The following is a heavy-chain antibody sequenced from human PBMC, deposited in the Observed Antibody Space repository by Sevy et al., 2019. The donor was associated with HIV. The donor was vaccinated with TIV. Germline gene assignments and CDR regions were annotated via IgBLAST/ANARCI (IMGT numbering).Heavy chain of an antibody. J-gene: IGHJ6*04. Sequence: ASVKVSCKASGYTFTSYGISWVRQAPGQGLEWMGWISAYNGNTNYAQKLQGRVTMTTDTSTSTAYMELRSLRSDDTAVYYCARELERDYYYYYGMDVWGKGTTVTVSS. D-gene: IGHD1-1*01. CDR1: GYTFTSYG. V-gene: IGHV1-18*01. CDR2: ISAYNGNT. CDR3: ARELERDYYYYYGMDV.